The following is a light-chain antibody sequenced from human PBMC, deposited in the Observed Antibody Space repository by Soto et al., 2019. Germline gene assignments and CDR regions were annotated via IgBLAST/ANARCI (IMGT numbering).Light chain of an antibody. Sequence: QSMLTQPPSVSGAPGQRVTISCTGSRSNIGARYEVHWYQHLPGRAPKLLVYGNTNRPSGVPDRFSGSKSGTSASLAITGLQAEDEADYYCQSYDRSLSAYVFGTGTKLTVL. CDR3: QSYDRSLSAYV. V-gene: IGLV1-40*01. J-gene: IGLJ1*01. CDR1: RSNIGARYE. CDR2: GNT.